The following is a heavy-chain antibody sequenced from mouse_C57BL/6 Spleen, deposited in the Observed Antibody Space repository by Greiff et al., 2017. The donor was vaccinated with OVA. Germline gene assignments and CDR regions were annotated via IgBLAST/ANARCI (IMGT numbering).Heavy chain of an antibody. J-gene: IGHJ4*01. CDR1: GFTFSSYA. CDR3: ARDAMDY. V-gene: IGHV5-4*01. Sequence: EVQLVESGGGLVKPGGSLKLSCAASGFTFSSYAMSWVRQTPEKRLEWVATISDGGSYTYYPDNVKGRFTISRDNAKNHLYLQMSHLKSEDTAMYYCARDAMDYWGQGTSVTVSS. CDR2: ISDGGSYT.